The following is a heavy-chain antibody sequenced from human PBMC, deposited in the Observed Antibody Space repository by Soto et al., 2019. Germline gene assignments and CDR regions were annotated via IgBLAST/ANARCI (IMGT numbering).Heavy chain of an antibody. CDR3: ASAESDIVVVPAAMVFYYGMDV. CDR1: GGTFSGYA. Sequence: QVQLVQSGAEVKKPGSSVKVSCKASGGTFSGYAISWVRQAPGQGLEWMGGIIPIFGTANYAQKFQGRVTITADESTSTAYMELSSLRSEDTAVYYCASAESDIVVVPAAMVFYYGMDVWGQGTTVTVSS. CDR2: IIPIFGTA. D-gene: IGHD2-2*01. J-gene: IGHJ6*02. V-gene: IGHV1-69*01.